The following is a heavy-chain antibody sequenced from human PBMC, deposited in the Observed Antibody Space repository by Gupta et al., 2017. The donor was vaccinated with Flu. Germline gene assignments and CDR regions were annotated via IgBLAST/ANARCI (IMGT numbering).Heavy chain of an antibody. J-gene: IGHJ5*02. D-gene: IGHD3-3*01. CDR2: ISASGGTT. Sequence: APGKGLEWVSGISASGGTTFFADSVKGRFSISRDNSKNTLFLQMHSLRGDDMAIYYCAITAATIFGTLTSFSPWGRCTLVTVSS. V-gene: IGHV3-23*01. CDR3: AITAATIFGTLTSFSP.